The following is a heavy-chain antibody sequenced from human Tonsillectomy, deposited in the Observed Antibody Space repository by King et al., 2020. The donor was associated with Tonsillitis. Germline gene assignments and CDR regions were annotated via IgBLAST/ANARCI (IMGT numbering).Heavy chain of an antibody. Sequence: VQLVESGGGLVQPGGSLRLSCAASGFSFSIHAMSWVRQAPGKGLEWVSDISGSGGSTNNVDSVKGRFTISRDNSKNTLYLQKNSLRAEDTAVYYCAKYPRGYSYGYGPGYFDLWGRGALVTVSS. CDR2: ISGSGGST. D-gene: IGHD5-18*01. CDR1: GFSFSIHA. J-gene: IGHJ2*01. V-gene: IGHV3-23*04. CDR3: AKYPRGYSYGYGPGYFDL.